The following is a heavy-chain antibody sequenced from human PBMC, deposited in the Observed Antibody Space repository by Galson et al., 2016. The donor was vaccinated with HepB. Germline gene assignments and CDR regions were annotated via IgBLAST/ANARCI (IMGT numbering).Heavy chain of an antibody. CDR1: GGTFNTYA. CDR2: IVPLFGAA. Sequence: SVKVSCKASGGTFNTYAFIWLRQAPGQGLEWMGGIVPLFGAANYAQKFQGRVTISADESTSAAYMELSSLRSEDTAIYYCARGEDMVRGAYREWGQGTRVTVSS. J-gene: IGHJ4*02. D-gene: IGHD3-10*01. CDR3: ARGEDMVRGAYRE. V-gene: IGHV1-69*13.